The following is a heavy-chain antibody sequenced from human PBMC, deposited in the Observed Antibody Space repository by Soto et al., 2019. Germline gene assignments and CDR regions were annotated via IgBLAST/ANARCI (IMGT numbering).Heavy chain of an antibody. CDR3: AREVWRGGEYYYGMDV. J-gene: IGHJ6*02. V-gene: IGHV4-59*01. Sequence: SETLSLTCTVSGGSISSYYWSWIRQPPGKGLEWIRYIYYSGSTNYNPSLKSRVTISVDTSKNQFSLKLSSVTAADTAVYYCAREVWRGGEYYYGMDVWGQGTTVTVSS. CDR1: GGSISSYY. D-gene: IGHD3-16*01. CDR2: IYYSGST.